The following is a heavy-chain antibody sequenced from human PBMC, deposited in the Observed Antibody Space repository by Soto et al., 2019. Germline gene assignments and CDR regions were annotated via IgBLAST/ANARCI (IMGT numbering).Heavy chain of an antibody. CDR3: AKAVRFGELLDWFDP. D-gene: IGHD3-10*01. Sequence: QVQLQESGPGLVKPSQTLSLTCAVSGGSITGRDYYWSWIRQHPGKGLEWIGYIYYSGSTYYNPSLTSRVTISLDTSKNQFSLKLSCVTAADTAVYYCAKAVRFGELLDWFDPWGQGTLVTVSS. CDR2: IYYSGST. J-gene: IGHJ5*02. CDR1: GGSITGRDYY. V-gene: IGHV4-31*11.